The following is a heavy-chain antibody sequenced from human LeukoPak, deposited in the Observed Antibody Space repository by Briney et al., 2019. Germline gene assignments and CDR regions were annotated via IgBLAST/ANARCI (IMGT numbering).Heavy chain of an antibody. CDR1: GGSISNTNW. Sequence: PSETLSLTCAVSGGSISNTNWWSWVRQPPGQGLGWIGEISLTGLTHYNPSLESRVTVSLDKSKNQVSPNLTSVTAADTAVYYCSRENGAFSPFGYWGQGTLVTVLS. D-gene: IGHD2-8*01. CDR3: SRENGAFSPFGY. V-gene: IGHV4-4*02. CDR2: ISLTGLT. J-gene: IGHJ4*02.